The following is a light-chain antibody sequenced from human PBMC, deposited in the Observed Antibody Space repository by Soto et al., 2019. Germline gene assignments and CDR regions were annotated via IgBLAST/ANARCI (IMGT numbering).Light chain of an antibody. CDR2: DAS. Sequence: IQMTQSPSSLSASVGNRFTITCRASQSISTYLNWYQKKPVKAPNLLIYDASRLQSGVPSRFSGSGGGTDFTLSISSVQPEDFATYFCQQSYMDPITFGQGTRLEIK. CDR3: QQSYMDPIT. J-gene: IGKJ5*01. V-gene: IGKV1-39*01. CDR1: QSISTY.